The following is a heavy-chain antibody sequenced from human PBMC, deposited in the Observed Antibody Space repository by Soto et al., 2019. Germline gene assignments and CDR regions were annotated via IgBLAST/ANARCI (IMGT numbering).Heavy chain of an antibody. CDR3: GRVLCGYVDPIDQ. CDR2: ISADGSDK. J-gene: IGHJ4*02. V-gene: IGHV3-30*04. Sequence: PGGSLRLSCSASGFAFRRYVLHWVRQAPGKGLEWVAFISADGSDKYYADSVKGRFIISRDNSENTVDLHMNSLRIEDSSVYYGGRVLCGYVDPIDQGGQGTLVTVAS. D-gene: IGHD5-12*01. CDR1: GFAFRRYV.